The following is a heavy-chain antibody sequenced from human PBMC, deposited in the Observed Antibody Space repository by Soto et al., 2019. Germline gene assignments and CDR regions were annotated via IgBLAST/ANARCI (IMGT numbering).Heavy chain of an antibody. D-gene: IGHD6-13*01. CDR3: ARDRIAAAEGYFDL. J-gene: IGHJ2*01. Sequence: QGLEWMGWINPNSGGTNYAQKFQGWVTMTRDTSISTAYMELSRLRSDDTAVYYCARDRIAAAEGYFDLSGRGTLVTVSS. CDR2: INPNSGGT. V-gene: IGHV1-2*04.